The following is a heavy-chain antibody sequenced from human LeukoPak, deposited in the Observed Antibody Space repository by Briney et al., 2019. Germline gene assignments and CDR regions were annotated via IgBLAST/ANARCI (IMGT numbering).Heavy chain of an antibody. CDR2: IYYSGST. D-gene: IGHD1-26*01. J-gene: IGHJ4*02. CDR1: GGSFSGYY. V-gene: IGHV4-31*11. Sequence: SETLSLTCAVYGGSFSGYYWSWIRQHPGKGLEWIGYIYYSGSTYYNPSLKSRVTISVDTSKNQFSLKLSSVTAADTAVYYCARANSGSYFGLDYWGQGTLVTVSS. CDR3: ARANSGSYFGLDY.